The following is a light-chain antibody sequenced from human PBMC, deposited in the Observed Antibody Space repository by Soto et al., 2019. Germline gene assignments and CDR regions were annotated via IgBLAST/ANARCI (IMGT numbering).Light chain of an antibody. V-gene: IGLV1-51*01. CDR1: SSNIGNNY. CDR2: DNN. Sequence: QAVLTQPPSVSAAPGQKVTNSCSGSSSNIGNNYVSWYQHLPGTAPKLLIYDNNKRPSGIPDRFSGSKSGTSATLGITGLQTGDEADYYCGTWDSSLSAGWGVFGGGTKVTV. CDR3: GTWDSSLSAGWGV. J-gene: IGLJ2*01.